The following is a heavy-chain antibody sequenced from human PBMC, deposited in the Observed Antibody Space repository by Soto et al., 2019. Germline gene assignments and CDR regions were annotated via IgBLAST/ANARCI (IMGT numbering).Heavy chain of an antibody. CDR1: GYPISSGYC. V-gene: IGHV4-38-2*01. D-gene: IGHD3-22*01. CDR3: ARLDYYHSVDNTHNTGWFDP. Sequence: GTPSETLSLTCAVSGYPISSGYCWGWIRLPPGKGLEWIGSICHVGTTYYNPSLKSRVTISVDTSKNHFSLKVSSVTAADTAMYYCARLDYYHSVDNTHNTGWFDPWGQGTLVTVSS. J-gene: IGHJ5*02. CDR2: ICHVGTT.